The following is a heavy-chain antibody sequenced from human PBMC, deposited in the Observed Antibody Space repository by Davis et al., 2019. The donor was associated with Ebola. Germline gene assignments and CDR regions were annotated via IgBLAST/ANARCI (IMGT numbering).Heavy chain of an antibody. Sequence: GGSLRLSCAASGFTFSSYAMHWVRQAPGKGLEWVAVISYDGSNKYYADSVKGRFTISRDNSKNTLYLQMNSLRAEDTAVYYCARDEDGELLFGGYYYGMDVWGQGTTVTVSS. CDR1: GFTFSSYA. V-gene: IGHV3-30-3*01. CDR3: ARDEDGELLFGGYYYGMDV. J-gene: IGHJ6*02. CDR2: ISYDGSNK. D-gene: IGHD3-10*01.